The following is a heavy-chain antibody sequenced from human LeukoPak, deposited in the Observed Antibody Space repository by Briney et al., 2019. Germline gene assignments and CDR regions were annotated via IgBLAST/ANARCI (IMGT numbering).Heavy chain of an antibody. J-gene: IGHJ3*02. V-gene: IGHV4-61*08. D-gene: IGHD3-22*01. CDR2: IYYSGST. CDR3: ARDYDSSGYDAFDI. CDR1: GGSISSGGYY. Sequence: SETLSLTCTVSGGSISSGGYYWSWIRQHPGKGLEWIGYIYYSGSTNYNPSLKSRVTISVDTSKNQFSLKLSSVTAADTAVYYCARDYDSSGYDAFDIWGQGTMVTVSS.